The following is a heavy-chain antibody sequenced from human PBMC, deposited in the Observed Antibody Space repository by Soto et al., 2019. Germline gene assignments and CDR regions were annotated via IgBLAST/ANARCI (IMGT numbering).Heavy chain of an antibody. D-gene: IGHD3-3*01. V-gene: IGHV5-51*01. CDR3: ARGGVSTRTFDY. Sequence: GESLKISCKGSGYNFAVYWIAWVRQMPGRGLELMGIIYPSDSDTRYRPSFQGQVTISADKSISSAYLQWSSLRASDTAMYYCARGGVSTRTFDYWGQGTPVTVSS. J-gene: IGHJ4*02. CDR2: IYPSDSDT. CDR1: GYNFAVYW.